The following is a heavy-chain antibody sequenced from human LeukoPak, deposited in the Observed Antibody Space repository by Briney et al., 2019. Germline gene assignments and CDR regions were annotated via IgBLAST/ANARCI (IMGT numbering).Heavy chain of an antibody. CDR1: GGTFSSYA. Sequence: GSSVKVSCKASGGTFSSYAISWLRQAPGQGLEWMGRIIPIFGTANYAQKFQGRVTITTDESTSTAYMELSSLRSEDTAVYYCAREGLAATKGLDYWGQGTLVTVSS. CDR3: AREGLAATKGLDY. J-gene: IGHJ4*02. V-gene: IGHV1-69*05. D-gene: IGHD2-15*01. CDR2: IIPIFGTA.